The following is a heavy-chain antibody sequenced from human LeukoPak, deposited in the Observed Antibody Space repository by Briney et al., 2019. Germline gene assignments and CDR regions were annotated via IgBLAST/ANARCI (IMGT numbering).Heavy chain of an antibody. V-gene: IGHV4-34*01. CDR2: INHSGST. Sequence: SETLSLTCAVYGGSFSGYYWSWIRQPPGKGLEWIGEINHSGSTNYNPSLKSRVTISVDTSKNQFSLKLSSVAAADTAVYYCARVPYSSSWYAATDAFDIWGQGTMVTVSS. CDR3: ARVPYSSSWYAATDAFDI. CDR1: GGSFSGYY. J-gene: IGHJ3*02. D-gene: IGHD6-13*01.